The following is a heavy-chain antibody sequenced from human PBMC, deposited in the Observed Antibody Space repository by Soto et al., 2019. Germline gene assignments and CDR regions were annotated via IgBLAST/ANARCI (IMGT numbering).Heavy chain of an antibody. CDR1: GGTFSSYA. D-gene: IGHD3-22*01. J-gene: IGHJ4*02. Sequence: GASVKVSCKASGGTFSSYAISWVRQAPGQGLEWMGGIIPIFGTANYAQKFQGRVTITADESTSTAYMELSSLRSEDTAVYYCASSYYYDSSGYYYLGCFDYWGQGTLVTVSS. CDR3: ASSYYYDSSGYYYLGCFDY. V-gene: IGHV1-69*13. CDR2: IIPIFGTA.